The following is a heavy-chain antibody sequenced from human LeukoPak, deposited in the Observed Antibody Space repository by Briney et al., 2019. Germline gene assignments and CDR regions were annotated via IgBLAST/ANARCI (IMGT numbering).Heavy chain of an antibody. CDR1: GFPFSSYD. J-gene: IGHJ4*02. Sequence: PGGSLRLSCAASGFPFSSYDMGWVRQAPGKGLEWVSGIRHSDGNTYYADSVRGRFTISSDRSKNTLFLQMNSLRAEDTALYYCAKGLERESRLDSWGQGTLVTVSS. V-gene: IGHV3-23*01. D-gene: IGHD1-1*01. CDR2: IRHSDGNT. CDR3: AKGLERESRLDS.